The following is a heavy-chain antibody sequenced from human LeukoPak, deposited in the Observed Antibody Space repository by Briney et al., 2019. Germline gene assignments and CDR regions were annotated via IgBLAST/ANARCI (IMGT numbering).Heavy chain of an antibody. J-gene: IGHJ4*02. CDR2: ISDSGGRT. CDR3: AKRGVVIRVVLVGFHKEAYYFDS. D-gene: IGHD3-10*01. Sequence: GGSLRLSCAVSGITLSNYGMSWVRQAPGKGLEWVAGISDSGGRTKYADSVKGRFTISRDNPKNTLYLQMNSLRAEDTAVYFCAKRGVVIRVVLVGFHKEAYYFDSWGQGALVTVSS. V-gene: IGHV3-23*01. CDR1: GITLSNYG.